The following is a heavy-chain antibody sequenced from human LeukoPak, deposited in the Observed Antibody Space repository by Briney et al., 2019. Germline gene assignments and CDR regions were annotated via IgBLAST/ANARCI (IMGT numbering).Heavy chain of an antibody. Sequence: PGGSLRLSCAASGFTFSSYAMSWVRQAPGKGLGWVSAISGSGGSTYYADSVKGRFTISRDNSKNTLYLQMDSLRAEDTAMYYCANGPHYNILTGFYKVRSHLDYWGQGTLVTVSS. CDR3: ANGPHYNILTGFYKVRSHLDY. D-gene: IGHD3-9*01. V-gene: IGHV3-23*01. CDR2: ISGSGGST. CDR1: GFTFSSYA. J-gene: IGHJ4*02.